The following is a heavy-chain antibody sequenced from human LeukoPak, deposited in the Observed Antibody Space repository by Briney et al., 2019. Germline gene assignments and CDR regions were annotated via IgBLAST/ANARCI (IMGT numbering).Heavy chain of an antibody. CDR2: INPSGGST. CDR3: ARDGVRTSILGYFDH. V-gene: IGHV1-46*01. CDR1: GGTFSSYA. D-gene: IGHD3-3*02. J-gene: IGHJ4*02. Sequence: ASVKVSCKASGGTFSSYAISWVRQAPGQGLEWMGIINPSGGSTSYAQKFQGRVTMTRDTSTSTVYMELSSLRSEDTAVYYCARDGVRTSILGYFDHWGQGTLVTVSS.